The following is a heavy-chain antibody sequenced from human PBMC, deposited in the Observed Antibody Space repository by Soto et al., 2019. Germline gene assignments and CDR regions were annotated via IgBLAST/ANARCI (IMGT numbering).Heavy chain of an antibody. CDR1: GGSFSGYY. Sequence: SETLSLTCAVYGGSFSGYYWTWIRQPPGTGLEWIGEINHSGSTNYNPSLKSRVTISVDTSKNQFSLKLSSVTAADTAVYYCARGRSRYCSSTSCYYFDYWGQGTLVTVSS. V-gene: IGHV4-34*01. CDR3: ARGRSRYCSSTSCYYFDY. J-gene: IGHJ4*02. CDR2: INHSGST. D-gene: IGHD2-2*01.